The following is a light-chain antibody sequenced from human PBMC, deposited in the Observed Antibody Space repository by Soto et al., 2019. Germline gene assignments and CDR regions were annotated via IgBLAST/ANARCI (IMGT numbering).Light chain of an antibody. CDR3: SSYAGSSNV. CDR1: SSDVGGYNY. Sequence: QSALTQPPSASGSPGQSVAISCTGTSSDVGGYNYVSWYQQHPGKAPKLMIYEVNKRPSGVPDRFSGSKSGNTAPLTVSGLQAEDEADYYCSSYAGSSNVFGTGTKLTVL. CDR2: EVN. J-gene: IGLJ1*01. V-gene: IGLV2-8*01.